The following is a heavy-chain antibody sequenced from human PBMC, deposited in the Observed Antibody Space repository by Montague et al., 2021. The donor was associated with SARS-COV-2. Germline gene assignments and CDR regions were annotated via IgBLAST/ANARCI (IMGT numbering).Heavy chain of an antibody. CDR2: IYSGGSGT. Sequence: SLRLSCAASGFAFNSYAMSWVRQAPGKGLEWVSIIYSGGSGTYYADSVKGRFTISRDNSKNTLYLQMNSMIAEDTAVYYCAKTHRYYNRNFDYWGQGTLVIVSS. D-gene: IGHD3-22*01. CDR3: AKTHRYYNRNFDY. J-gene: IGHJ4*02. V-gene: IGHV3-23*03. CDR1: GFAFNSYA.